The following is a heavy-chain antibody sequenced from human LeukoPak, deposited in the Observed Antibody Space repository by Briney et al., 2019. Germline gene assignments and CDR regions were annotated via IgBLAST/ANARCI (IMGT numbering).Heavy chain of an antibody. J-gene: IGHJ4*02. CDR2: ISGSGGST. CDR1: GFTFSSYA. V-gene: IGHV3-23*01. Sequence: RGSLRLSCAASGFTFSSYAMSWVRQAPGKGLEWVSAISGSGGSTFYADSVKGRFTISRDNSKNTLYLQMNSLRAEDTAVYYCAKDPPRAAWFSADYTNYGDWGQGTLVTVSS. CDR3: AKDPPRAAWFSADYTNYGD. D-gene: IGHD4-11*01.